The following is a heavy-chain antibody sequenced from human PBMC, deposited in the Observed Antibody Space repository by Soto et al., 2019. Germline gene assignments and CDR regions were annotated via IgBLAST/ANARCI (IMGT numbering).Heavy chain of an antibody. CDR2: INHSGST. CDR3: ARGGIVVVVAAARRYYGMDV. V-gene: IGHV4-34*01. CDR1: GGSFSGYY. Sequence: QVQLQQWGAGLLKPSETLSLTCAVYGGSFSGYYWSWIRQPPGKGLEWIGEINHSGSTNYNPSLKSRVTISVDPSKNQFSMQLSSVTAADTAVYYCARGGIVVVVAAARRYYGMDVWGQGTTVTVSS. J-gene: IGHJ6*02. D-gene: IGHD2-15*01.